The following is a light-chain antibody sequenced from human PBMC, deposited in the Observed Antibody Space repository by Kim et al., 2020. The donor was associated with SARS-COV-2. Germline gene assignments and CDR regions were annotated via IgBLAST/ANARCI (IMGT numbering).Light chain of an antibody. V-gene: IGKV3-20*01. CDR3: QHYAGSPPYT. CDR2: GAS. J-gene: IGKJ2*01. CDR1: ESVRSY. Sequence: LSPGERATLSCRASESVRSYLAWYQQKPGQAPRLLIYGASNRATGVPDKFSGSGSGTDFSLTISRLEPEDFAVYYCQHYAGSPPYTFGHGTKLEI.